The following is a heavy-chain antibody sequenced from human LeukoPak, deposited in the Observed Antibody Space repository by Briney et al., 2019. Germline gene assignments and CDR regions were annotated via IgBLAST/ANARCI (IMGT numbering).Heavy chain of an antibody. CDR1: GGSISSYS. V-gene: IGHV4-59*01. J-gene: IGHJ2*01. CDR2: IYYSGST. CDR3: ARTEDYGAYWYFDL. D-gene: IGHD4-17*01. Sequence: KPSETLSLTGTVSGGSISSYSWSWIRQPPGKGLECIGYIYYSGSTNYNPSLKSRVTISVDTSKKQISLKLTSVTAADTAIYYCARTEDYGAYWYFDLWGRGTLVTVSS.